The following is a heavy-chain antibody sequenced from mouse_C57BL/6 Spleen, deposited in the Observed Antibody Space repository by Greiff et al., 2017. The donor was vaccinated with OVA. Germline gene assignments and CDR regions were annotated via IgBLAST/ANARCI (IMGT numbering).Heavy chain of an antibody. V-gene: IGHV1-15*01. CDR2: IDPETGGT. D-gene: IGHD2-5*01. CDR1: GYTFTDYE. CDR3: TSEDSNYVLTFAY. Sequence: QVQLKQSGAELVRPGASVTLSCKASGYTFTDYEMHWVKQTPVQGLEWIGGIDPETGGTAYNQKFKGKAILTSDKSSSTAYMELRSLTSEDSAVDYCTSEDSNYVLTFAYWGQGTLVTVSA. J-gene: IGHJ3*01.